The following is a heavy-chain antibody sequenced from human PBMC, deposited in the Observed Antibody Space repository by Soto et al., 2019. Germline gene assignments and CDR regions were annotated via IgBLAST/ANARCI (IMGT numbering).Heavy chain of an antibody. CDR1: GDSVSSNSAA. D-gene: IGHD1-1*01. CDR2: TYYRSKWYN. Sequence: SQTLSLTCAISGDSVSSNSAAWNWIRQSPSRGLEWLGRTYYRSKWYNDYPISVKGRITINPDTSKNRFSLQLNSVTPEDTALYYCPRETGGESKHGSYYYFFPGMDVWGQGTTVTVS. V-gene: IGHV6-1*01. J-gene: IGHJ6*02. CDR3: PRETGGESKHGSYYYFFPGMDV.